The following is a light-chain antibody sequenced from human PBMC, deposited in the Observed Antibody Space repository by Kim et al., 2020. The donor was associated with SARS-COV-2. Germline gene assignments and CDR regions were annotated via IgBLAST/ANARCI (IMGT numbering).Light chain of an antibody. Sequence: GQSITISCTGTSSDVGTYNYVSWYQQYRGKAPKLMIYDVSNRPSGVSNRFSGSKSGNKASLTISGLQAEDEGDYYCSSYTRSGTVFGTGTKVTVL. CDR2: DVS. V-gene: IGLV2-14*03. CDR3: SSYTRSGTV. J-gene: IGLJ1*01. CDR1: SSDVGTYNY.